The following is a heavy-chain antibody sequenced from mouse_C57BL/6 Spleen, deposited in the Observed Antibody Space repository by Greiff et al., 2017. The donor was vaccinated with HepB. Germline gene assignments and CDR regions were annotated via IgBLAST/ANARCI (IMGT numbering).Heavy chain of an antibody. D-gene: IGHD1-1*01. CDR1: GFTFNTYA. Sequence: EVHLVESGGGLVQPKGSLKLSCAASGFTFNTYAMHWVRQAPGEGLEWVARIRSKSSNYATYYADSVKDRFTISRDDSQSMLYLQMNNLKTEDTAMYYCVRGTYYGSSYYFDYWGQGTTLTVSS. CDR2: IRSKSSNYAT. V-gene: IGHV10-3*01. CDR3: VRGTYYGSSYYFDY. J-gene: IGHJ2*01.